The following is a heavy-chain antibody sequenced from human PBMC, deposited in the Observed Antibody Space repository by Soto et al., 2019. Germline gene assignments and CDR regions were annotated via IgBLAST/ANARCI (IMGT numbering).Heavy chain of an antibody. D-gene: IGHD1-7*01. CDR2: ISSSGTV. V-gene: IGHV4-59*01. Sequence: SETLSLTCSVSGGSIRDYFWTWIRQSPGRGLEWIGYISSSGTVKYNSSLKSRVTISLDRSRNQFSLKLSSVTAADTAVYFCARDRQLGLPGNYYYYGMDVWGHGTTVTVSS. CDR1: GGSIRDYF. J-gene: IGHJ6*02. CDR3: ARDRQLGLPGNYYYYGMDV.